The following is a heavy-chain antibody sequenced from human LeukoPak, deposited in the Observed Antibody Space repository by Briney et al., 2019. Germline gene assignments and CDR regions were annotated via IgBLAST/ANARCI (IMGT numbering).Heavy chain of an antibody. V-gene: IGHV3-30*01. CDR1: GFTFSSYA. CDR3: ARSQSLFIAATVNDY. CDR2: ISYDGSNK. J-gene: IGHJ4*02. D-gene: IGHD6-13*01. Sequence: LSGGSLRLSCAASGFTFSSYAMHWVRQAPGKGLEWVAVISYDGSNKYYADSVKGRFTISRDNSKNTLYLQMNSLRAEDTAVYYCARSQSLFIAATVNDYWGQGTLVTVSS.